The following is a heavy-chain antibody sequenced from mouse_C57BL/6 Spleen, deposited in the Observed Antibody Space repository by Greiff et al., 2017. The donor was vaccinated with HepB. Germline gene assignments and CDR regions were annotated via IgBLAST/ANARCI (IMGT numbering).Heavy chain of an antibody. CDR3: ARSGTAQATRAMDY. Sequence: LVKPGASVKISCKASGYAFSSSWMNWVKQRPGKGLEWIGRIYPGDGDTNYNGKFKGKATLTADKSSSTAYMQLSSLTSEDSAVYFCARSGTAQATRAMDYWGQGTSVTVSS. D-gene: IGHD3-2*02. V-gene: IGHV1-82*01. CDR1: GYAFSSSW. CDR2: IYPGDGDT. J-gene: IGHJ4*01.